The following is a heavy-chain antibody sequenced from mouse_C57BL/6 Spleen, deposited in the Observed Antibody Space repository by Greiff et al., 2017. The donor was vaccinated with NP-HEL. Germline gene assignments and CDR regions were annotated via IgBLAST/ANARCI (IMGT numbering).Heavy chain of an antibody. D-gene: IGHD1-1*01. CDR1: GYTFTDYN. Sequence: EVQLQQSGPELVKPGASVKMSCKASGYTFTDYNMHWVKQSHGKSLEWIGYINPNNGGTSYNQKFKGKATLTVNKSSSTAYMELRSLTSEDSAVYYCARSIYYGSSYWGWYFDVWGTGTTVTVSS. CDR3: ARSIYYGSSYWGWYFDV. CDR2: INPNNGGT. V-gene: IGHV1-22*01. J-gene: IGHJ1*03.